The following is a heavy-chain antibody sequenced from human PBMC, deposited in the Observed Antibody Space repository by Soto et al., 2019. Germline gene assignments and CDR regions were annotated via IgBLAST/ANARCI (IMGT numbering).Heavy chain of an antibody. D-gene: IGHD2-15*01. J-gene: IGHJ3*02. CDR1: GGSISRSSYY. CDR3: ARHVLFGVVAATRDAFDI. Sequence: SETRCLTCTVSGGSISRSSYYGGWIRQPPGKGLEWIGSIYYSGSTYYNPSLKSRVTISVDTSKNQFSLKLSSVTAADTAVYYCARHVLFGVVAATRDAFDIWGQGTMVTVSS. CDR2: IYYSGST. V-gene: IGHV4-39*01.